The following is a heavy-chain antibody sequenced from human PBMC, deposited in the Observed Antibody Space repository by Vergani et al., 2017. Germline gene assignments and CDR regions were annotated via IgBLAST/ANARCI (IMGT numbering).Heavy chain of an antibody. CDR2: ISGHGDRT. CDR3: AREERSNTSPFVGD. J-gene: IGHJ4*02. D-gene: IGHD2/OR15-2a*01. CDR1: GFTFNDYA. Sequence: EMQLVESGGDVVRPGGSLRLSCAASGFTFNDYAMSWVRRVPGKGLEWVSAISGHGDRTYYADSVKGRFTISRDNSKNTVYLQMNSLKAEDRATYYCAREERSNTSPFVGDWGQGTLVTV. V-gene: IGHV3-23*04.